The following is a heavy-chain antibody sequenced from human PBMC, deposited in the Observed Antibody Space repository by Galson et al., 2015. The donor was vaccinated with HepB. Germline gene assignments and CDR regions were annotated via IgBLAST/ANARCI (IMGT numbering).Heavy chain of an antibody. J-gene: IGHJ6*03. CDR3: ARGVSYYYGAGGYYNEIRDYYMDV. V-gene: IGHV4-34*01. CDR2: INHSGST. D-gene: IGHD3-10*01. CDR1: GGSFSGYY. Sequence: LSLTCAVYGGSFSGYYWSWIRQPPGKGLEWIGEINHSGSTNYNPSFKSRVTISVDTSKTQFSLKLSSVTAADTAVYYCARGVSYYYGAGGYYNEIRDYYMDVWGKGTTVTVSS.